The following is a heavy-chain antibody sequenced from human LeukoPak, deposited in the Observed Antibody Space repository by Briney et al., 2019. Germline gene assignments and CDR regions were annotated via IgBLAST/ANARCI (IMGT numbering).Heavy chain of an antibody. D-gene: IGHD3-9*01. V-gene: IGHV4-34*01. CDR1: GGSISGYY. CDR2: INHSEST. J-gene: IGHJ4*02. CDR3: ARHFPHPNRYFDWLSTNRTDY. Sequence: SETLSLTCAVYGGSISGYYWSWIRQTPGKGLEWIGEINHSESTNYNPSLESRVTISVDTSKNQFSLKLSSVTAADTAVYYCARHFPHPNRYFDWLSTNRTDYWGQGTLVTVSS.